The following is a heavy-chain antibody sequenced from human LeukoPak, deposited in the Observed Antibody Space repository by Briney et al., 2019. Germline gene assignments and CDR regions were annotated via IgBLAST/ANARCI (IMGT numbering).Heavy chain of an antibody. J-gene: IGHJ4*02. V-gene: IGHV3-53*01. Sequence: GGSLRLSCAAPGFTVSSNYMSWVRQAPGKGLEWVSVIYSGGSTYYSDSVKGRFTIFRDNSKNTLYLQMNNLRAENTAVYYCARGGTTAVDFDYWGQGTLVTVSS. CDR3: ARGGTTAVDFDY. CDR1: GFTVSSNY. CDR2: IYSGGST. D-gene: IGHD1-1*01.